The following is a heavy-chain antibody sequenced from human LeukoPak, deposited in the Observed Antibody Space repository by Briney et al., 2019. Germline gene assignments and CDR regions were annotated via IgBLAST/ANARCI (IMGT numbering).Heavy chain of an antibody. CDR1: GFMFSSNW. V-gene: IGHV3-7*03. CDR2: IKEDGTET. D-gene: IGHD5-24*01. J-gene: IGHJ4*02. Sequence: GGSLRLSCAASGFMFSSNWMSWVRLDPGKGLEWVANIKEDGTETYYVDSVKGRFTISRDNAKNSLYLQMNSLRVEDTAVYYCAKEGRSLQTYWGQGTLVTVSS. CDR3: AKEGRSLQTY.